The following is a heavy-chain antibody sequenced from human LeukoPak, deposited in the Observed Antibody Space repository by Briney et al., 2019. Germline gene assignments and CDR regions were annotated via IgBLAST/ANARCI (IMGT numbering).Heavy chain of an antibody. CDR1: GFTFSHYW. D-gene: IGHD1-26*01. J-gene: IGHJ4*02. CDR3: ARDPVEWELLLDY. Sequence: PGGSLRLSCVVSGFTFSHYWMNWVRQAPGKRPEWVANMNIDGSEKYYADSVKGRFSISRDNARNSVYLQMASLRVEDTAVYYCARDPVEWELLLDYWGQGTLVTVSS. V-gene: IGHV3-7*01. CDR2: MNIDGSEK.